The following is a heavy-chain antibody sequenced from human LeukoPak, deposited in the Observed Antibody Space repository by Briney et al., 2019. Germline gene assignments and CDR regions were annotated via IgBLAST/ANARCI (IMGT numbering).Heavy chain of an antibody. CDR3: ATAISVVVAATVGVYYYYYTNV. CDR2: IKWNSGGR. V-gene: IGHV1-2*02. J-gene: IGHJ6*03. Sequence: GSVKVSRKASGYTFTSYVISGVRQALGQGVEWMGWIKWNSGGRNYAQKFRGRVTMTRDTSISTAYMELSTMRSDDTAVYYCATAISVVVAATVGVYYYYYTNVWSKGTTLTVSS. CDR1: GYTFTSYV. D-gene: IGHD2-15*01.